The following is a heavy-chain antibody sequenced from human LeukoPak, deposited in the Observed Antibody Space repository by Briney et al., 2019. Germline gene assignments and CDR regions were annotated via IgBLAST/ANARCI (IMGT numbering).Heavy chain of an antibody. V-gene: IGHV3-53*01. D-gene: IGHD1-26*01. CDR1: GCTVSSNY. CDR3: ESRRKSFYGMDV. J-gene: IGHJ6*01. CDR2: IYSGGST. Sequence: GGSLRLSCAASGCTVSSNYMSWVGQAPGEGLEGGSVIYSGGSTYYADSVKGRFTISRDNSKNTLYLQMNSLRAEDTAVYYCESRRKSFYGMDVWGQGPTVTVSS.